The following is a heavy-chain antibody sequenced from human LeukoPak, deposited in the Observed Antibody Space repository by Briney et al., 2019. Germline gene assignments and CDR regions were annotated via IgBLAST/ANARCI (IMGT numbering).Heavy chain of an antibody. Sequence: GGSLRLSCAASGLTFGNYAMNWVRQAPGKGLEWVSGVTGSGRTSYYADSVKGRFTISRDNSKDTLYLQMNSLRAVDTALYYCAKEYSSGLYFDSWGQGTLVTVSS. CDR3: AKEYSSGLYFDS. V-gene: IGHV3-23*01. D-gene: IGHD6-19*01. CDR2: VTGSGRTS. CDR1: GLTFGNYA. J-gene: IGHJ4*02.